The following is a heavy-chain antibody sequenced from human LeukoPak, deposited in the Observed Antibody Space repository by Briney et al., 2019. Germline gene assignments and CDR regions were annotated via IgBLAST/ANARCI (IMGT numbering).Heavy chain of an antibody. CDR3: AKVTGSGSYYNGAFDY. D-gene: IGHD3-10*01. V-gene: IGHV3-9*01. CDR1: GFTFDDYA. Sequence: PGGSLRLSCAASGFTFDDYAMHWVRQAPGKGLERVSGISWNSGSIGYADSVKGRFTISRDNAKNSLYLQMNSLRAEDTALYYCAKVTGSGSYYNGAFDYWGQGTLVTVSS. J-gene: IGHJ4*02. CDR2: ISWNSGSI.